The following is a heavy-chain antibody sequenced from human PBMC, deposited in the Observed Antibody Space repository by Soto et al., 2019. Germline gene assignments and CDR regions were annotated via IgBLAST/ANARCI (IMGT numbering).Heavy chain of an antibody. CDR2: VHHSGST. CDR3: AREYCSNDVCMQPDF. CDR1: GDSVSSSFS. Sequence: TSETLSLTCSVSGDSVSSSFSWSWIRQPPGKGLEWIGYVHHSGSTNYSPSLQSRVTMSVDTSKNQFSLTLRSVTAADTAVYYCAREYCSNDVCMQPDFWGQGALVTVSS. D-gene: IGHD2-8*01. V-gene: IGHV4-61*01. J-gene: IGHJ4*02.